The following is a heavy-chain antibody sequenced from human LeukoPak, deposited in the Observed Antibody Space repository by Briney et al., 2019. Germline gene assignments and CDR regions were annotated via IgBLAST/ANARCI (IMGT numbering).Heavy chain of an antibody. CDR1: GFTFSEHY. CDR3: ARGGSGSYYKYSYYGMDV. CDR2: STNKPKRYTT. J-gene: IGHJ6*02. D-gene: IGHD3-10*01. Sequence: GGSLRLSCAGSGFTFSEHYIDWVRQGPGKGLEWVGRSTNKPKRYTTDYAASLKGRFIISRDESNTSVCLQINSLKTEDAGVYYCARGGSGSYYKYSYYGMDVWGQGTTVTVSS. V-gene: IGHV3-72*01.